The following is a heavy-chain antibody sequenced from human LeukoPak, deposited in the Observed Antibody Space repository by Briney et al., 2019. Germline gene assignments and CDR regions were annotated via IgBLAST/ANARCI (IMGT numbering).Heavy chain of an antibody. D-gene: IGHD2-15*01. Sequence: SETLSLTCAVYGGSFSGYYWSWLRQPPGKGLEWIGDINHSGSTNYNPSLKSRVTISVDTSKNQFSVKLSSVTAADTAVYYWARVRWYCSGRSCYKPSGYYFDYWGQGTLVTVSS. CDR2: INHSGST. V-gene: IGHV4-34*01. CDR3: ARVRWYCSGRSCYKPSGYYFDY. CDR1: GGSFSGYY. J-gene: IGHJ4*02.